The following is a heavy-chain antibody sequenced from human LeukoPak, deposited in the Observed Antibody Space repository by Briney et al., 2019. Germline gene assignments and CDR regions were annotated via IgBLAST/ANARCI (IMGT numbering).Heavy chain of an antibody. D-gene: IGHD6-6*01. CDR1: GGFISSSIYY. CDR2: IYYSGST. Sequence: PSETLSLTCTVSGGFISSSIYYWGWIRQPPGKGLEWIGSIYYSGSTYYNPSLKSRVTISVDTSKKQFSLKLSSVTAADTAVYYCARGRGQLTRSRFYYFDYWGQGTLVTVSS. J-gene: IGHJ4*02. V-gene: IGHV4-39*07. CDR3: ARGRGQLTRSRFYYFDY.